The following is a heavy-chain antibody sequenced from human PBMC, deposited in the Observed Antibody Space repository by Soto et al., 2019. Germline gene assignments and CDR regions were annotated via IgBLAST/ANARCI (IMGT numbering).Heavy chain of an antibody. J-gene: IGHJ4*02. Sequence: EVQLVESGGGLVQPGGSLRLSCAASGFTFSTYGMSWVRQAPGKGLEWVSGVTAGDGRPYYADSVKGRFTISRDNSKNTLYLQMNSLRAGDTAVYYCARCGADACYYASDCWGQGTLVTVSS. V-gene: IGHV3-23*04. D-gene: IGHD2-21*01. CDR2: VTAGDGRP. CDR3: ARCGADACYYASDC. CDR1: GFTFSTYG.